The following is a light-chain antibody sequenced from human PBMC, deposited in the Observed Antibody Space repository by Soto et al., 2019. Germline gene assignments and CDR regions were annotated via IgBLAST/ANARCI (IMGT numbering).Light chain of an antibody. CDR3: QQYENLPIT. J-gene: IGKJ5*01. Sequence: DIQMTQSPSSLSPSVGDRVTITCQASQDISNYLYWYQQKPGKAPKXLIYDASNLQTGVPSRFSGIGSGTDFTFTISSLQPEDIEIYYCQQYENLPITFGQGTRLEIK. CDR1: QDISNY. CDR2: DAS. V-gene: IGKV1-33*01.